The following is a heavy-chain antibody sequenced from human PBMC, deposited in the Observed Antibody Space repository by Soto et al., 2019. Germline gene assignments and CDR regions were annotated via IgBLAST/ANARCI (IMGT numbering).Heavy chain of an antibody. Sequence: QVQLVQSGAEVKKPGASVKVSCKASGYTFTSYDITCVRQATGQGLEWMGWMNPNSGNTGYAQKFQGRVTLTRSTSISTAYMELSSLRSEDTAGYYCAREHSSSWLDYWGPGTLGTVSS. CDR1: GYTFTSYD. V-gene: IGHV1-8*01. J-gene: IGHJ4*02. D-gene: IGHD6-13*01. CDR2: MNPNSGNT. CDR3: AREHSSSWLDY.